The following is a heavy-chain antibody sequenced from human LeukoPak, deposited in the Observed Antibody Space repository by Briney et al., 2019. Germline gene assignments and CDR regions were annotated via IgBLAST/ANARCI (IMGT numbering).Heavy chain of an antibody. CDR1: GFPFSNAW. D-gene: IGHD5-12*01. V-gene: IGHV3-15*01. J-gene: IGHJ4*02. CDR2: IKSKTDGGTT. CDR3: TTEGYSGYDPFDY. Sequence: GGSLRLSCVASGFPFSNAWMSWVRQAPGKGLEWVGRIKSKTDGGTTDYAAPVKGRFTISRDASKNTLSLQMNSLKTEDTAVYWCTTEGYSGYDPFDYWGEGTLVTVSS.